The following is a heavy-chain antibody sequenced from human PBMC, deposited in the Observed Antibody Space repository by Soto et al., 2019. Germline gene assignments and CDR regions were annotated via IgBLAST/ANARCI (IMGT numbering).Heavy chain of an antibody. CDR2: IYYSGST. D-gene: IGHD2-2*01. CDR1: GASLTNYY. Sequence: QVRLQESGPGLVKPSETLSLTCTVSGASLTNYYWNWIRQSPEKGLEWIGYIYYSGSTNYNPSLKSRVTISVDMSKNQSSLKLNSVTAADTALYYCARASHEGVVGPDNWGQGILVTVSS. V-gene: IGHV4-59*01. CDR3: ARASHEGVVGPDN. J-gene: IGHJ4*02.